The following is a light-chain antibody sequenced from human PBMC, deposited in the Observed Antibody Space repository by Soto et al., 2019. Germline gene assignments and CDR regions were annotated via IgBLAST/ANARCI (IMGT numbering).Light chain of an antibody. V-gene: IGLV2-14*02. Sequence: QSALTQPASVSGSPEQSITISCTGTSNDVGRYNLVSWYQQHPGKAPKVMIYEATKRPSGVSSRFSGSKSGNTASLTISGLQTEDEADYYCSSFTTSSTLVVFGGGTKLTVL. CDR1: SNDVGRYNL. CDR3: SSFTTSSTLVV. CDR2: EAT. J-gene: IGLJ2*01.